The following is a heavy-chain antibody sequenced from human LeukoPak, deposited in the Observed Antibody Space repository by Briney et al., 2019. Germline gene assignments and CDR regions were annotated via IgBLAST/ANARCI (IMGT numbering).Heavy chain of an antibody. D-gene: IGHD5-24*01. Sequence: SVRVSCKASGYTFTNYGISWVRQAPGQGLEWMGGIIPIFGTANYAQKFQGRVTITADESTSTAYMELSSLRSEDTAVYYCARGNVEMATIRRGAYDYWGQGTLVTVSS. CDR1: GYTFTNYG. J-gene: IGHJ4*02. CDR2: IIPIFGTA. CDR3: ARGNVEMATIRRGAYDY. V-gene: IGHV1-69*13.